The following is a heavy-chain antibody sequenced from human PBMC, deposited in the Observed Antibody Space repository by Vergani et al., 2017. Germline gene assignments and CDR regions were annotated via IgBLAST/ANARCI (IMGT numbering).Heavy chain of an antibody. D-gene: IGHD2-2*01. V-gene: IGHV3-9*01. CDR1: GFTFDDYA. Sequence: EVQLLESGGGLVQPGGSLRLSCAASGFTFDDYAMHWVRQAPGKGLEWVSGISWNSGSIGYADSVKGRFTISRDNAKNSLYLQMNSLRAEDTALYYCARDLDYCSSTSCYSATDDAFDIWGQGTMVTVSS. J-gene: IGHJ3*02. CDR3: ARDLDYCSSTSCYSATDDAFDI. CDR2: ISWNSGSI.